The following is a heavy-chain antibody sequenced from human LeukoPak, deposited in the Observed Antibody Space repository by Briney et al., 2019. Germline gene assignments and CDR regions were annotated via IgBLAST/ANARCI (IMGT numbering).Heavy chain of an antibody. D-gene: IGHD3/OR15-3a*01. Sequence: SETLSLTCAVYGGSFSGYYWSWIRQPPGKGLEWIGEINHSGSTNYNPSLKSRVTISVDKSKNQFSLKLSSVTAADTAVYYCARQTGSGLFILPGGQGTLVTVSS. CDR2: INHSGST. V-gene: IGHV4-34*01. CDR1: GGSFSGYY. CDR3: ARQTGSGLFILP. J-gene: IGHJ4*02.